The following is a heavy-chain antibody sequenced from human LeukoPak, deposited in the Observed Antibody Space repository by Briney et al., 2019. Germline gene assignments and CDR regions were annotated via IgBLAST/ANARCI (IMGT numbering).Heavy chain of an antibody. CDR1: GGSISSYF. Sequence: SETLSLTCTVSGGSISSYFWSWIRQPAGKGLEWIGRMSSSGISTYSPSLKSRVTISIDTSRNQLSMNLNSVTAADTAVYYCAKGAGPPWFDPWGQGTLVTVSS. D-gene: IGHD6-19*01. CDR2: MSSSGIS. J-gene: IGHJ5*02. V-gene: IGHV4-4*07. CDR3: AKGAGPPWFDP.